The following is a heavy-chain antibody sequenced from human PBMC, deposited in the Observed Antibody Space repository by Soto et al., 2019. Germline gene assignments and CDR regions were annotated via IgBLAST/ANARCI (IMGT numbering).Heavy chain of an antibody. V-gene: IGHV2-5*02. Sequence: SGPTLVNPTQTLTLTCTFSGFSLTTREVGVGWIRQPPGKALEWLALIYWDDDERYNPSLKCRLTITKDTSKNQVVLTMTNMDPVDTATYYCVYRYSSGCRNWGQGTLVTVSS. D-gene: IGHD6-19*01. CDR1: GFSLTTREVG. CDR3: VYRYSSGCRN. CDR2: IYWDDDE. J-gene: IGHJ4*02.